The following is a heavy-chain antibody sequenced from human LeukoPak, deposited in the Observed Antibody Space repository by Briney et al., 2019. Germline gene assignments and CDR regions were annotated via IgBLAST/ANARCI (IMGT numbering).Heavy chain of an antibody. V-gene: IGHV3-48*04. CDR2: ISSSSSII. D-gene: IGHD3-10*01. J-gene: IGHJ4*02. Sequence: GGSLRLSCAASGFTFSTCGMSWVRQAPGKGLEWVSYISSSSSIIYYADSVKGRFTISRDNAKNSLYLQMNSLRAEDTAVYYCARALRITRAEARSDYWGQGILVTVSS. CDR1: GFTFSTCG. CDR3: ARALRITRAEARSDY.